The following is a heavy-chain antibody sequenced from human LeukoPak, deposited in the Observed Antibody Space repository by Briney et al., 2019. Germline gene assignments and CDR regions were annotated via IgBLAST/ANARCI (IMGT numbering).Heavy chain of an antibody. CDR1: GYTFTGYY. Sequence: ASVKVSCTASGYTFTGYYMHWVRQAPGQGLEWMGWINPNSGGTNYAQKFQGRVTMTRDTSISTAYMELSRLRSDDTAVYYCAREGLRITMVRGAGGDYYGMDVWGQGTTVTVSS. V-gene: IGHV1-2*02. CDR3: AREGLRITMVRGAGGDYYGMDV. D-gene: IGHD3-10*01. CDR2: INPNSGGT. J-gene: IGHJ6*02.